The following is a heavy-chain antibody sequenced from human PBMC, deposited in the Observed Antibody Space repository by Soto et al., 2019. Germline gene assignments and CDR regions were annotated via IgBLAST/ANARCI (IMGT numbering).Heavy chain of an antibody. J-gene: IGHJ4*02. Sequence: PGGSLRLSCAASGFTFSSYAMSWVRQAPGKGLEWVSAISGSGGSTYYADSVKGRFTISRDNSKNALYLQMSSLRAEDMAVYYCAKERGGFFGPHFAYWGQGPLVPVSS. CDR2: ISGSGGST. D-gene: IGHD3-3*01. V-gene: IGHV3-23*01. CDR3: AKERGGFFGPHFAY. CDR1: GFTFSSYA.